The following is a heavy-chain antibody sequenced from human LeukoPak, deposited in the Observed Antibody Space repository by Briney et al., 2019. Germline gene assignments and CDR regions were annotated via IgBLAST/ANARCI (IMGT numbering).Heavy chain of an antibody. CDR2: ISYDGSNK. CDR1: GFTFSSYA. Sequence: GGSLRLSCAGSGFTFSSYAMHWVRQAPGKGLEWVAVISYDGSNKYYADSVKGRFTISRDRSKNTLYLQMNSLRAEDTAVYYCARDGQGGKGGLFDYWGQGTLVTVSS. D-gene: IGHD4-23*01. CDR3: ARDGQGGKGGLFDY. V-gene: IGHV3-30-3*01. J-gene: IGHJ4*02.